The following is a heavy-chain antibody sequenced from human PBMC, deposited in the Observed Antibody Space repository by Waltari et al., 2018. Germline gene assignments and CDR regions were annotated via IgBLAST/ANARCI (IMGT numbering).Heavy chain of an antibody. V-gene: IGHV3-66*02. D-gene: IGHD7-27*01. CDR2: IYAGGTT. Sequence: EVQLVESGGDLVQPGGSLRLSCAASGFTVSNNYITCVRQAPGKGLEWVSIIYAGGTTYYADSVKGRFTISRDSSKNTVNLQMNILRPEDSAVYYCARATATGATPEYWGQGTLVTVSS. CDR3: ARATATGATPEY. J-gene: IGHJ4*02. CDR1: GFTVSNNY.